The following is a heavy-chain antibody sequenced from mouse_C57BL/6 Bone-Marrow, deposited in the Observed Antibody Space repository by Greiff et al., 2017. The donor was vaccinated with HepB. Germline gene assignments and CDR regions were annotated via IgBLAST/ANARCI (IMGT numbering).Heavy chain of an antibody. CDR3: ARDGSITTVVATNFDY. Sequence: QVQLKQPGAELVKPGASVKLSCKASGYTFTSYWMQWVKQRPGQGLEWIGEIDPSDSYTNYNQKFKGKATLTVDTSSSTAYMQLSSLTSEDSAVYYCARDGSITTVVATNFDYWRQGTTLTVSS. CDR2: IDPSDSYT. CDR1: GYTFTSYW. J-gene: IGHJ2*01. D-gene: IGHD1-1*01. V-gene: IGHV1-50*01.